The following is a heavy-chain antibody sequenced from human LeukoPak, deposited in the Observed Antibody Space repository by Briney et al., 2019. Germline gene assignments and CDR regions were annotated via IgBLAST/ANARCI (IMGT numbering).Heavy chain of an antibody. D-gene: IGHD1-26*01. J-gene: IGHJ4*02. CDR1: GFTVSNSY. Sequence: GGSLRLSCAASGFTVSNSYMSWVRQAPGRGLEWVSVIYSGGGMYYADSVKGRFTISRDSSKNTVYLQMNSLRAEDTAVYYCARGGREVGSTRGNYFDYWGQGTLVTVSS. CDR2: IYSGGGM. CDR3: ARGGREVGSTRGNYFDY. V-gene: IGHV3-53*05.